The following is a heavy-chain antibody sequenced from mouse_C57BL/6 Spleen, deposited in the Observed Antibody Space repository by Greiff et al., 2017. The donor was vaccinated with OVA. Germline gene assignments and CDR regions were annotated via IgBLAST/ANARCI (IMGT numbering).Heavy chain of an antibody. D-gene: IGHD4-1*01. V-gene: IGHV1-82*01. CDR1: GYAFSSSW. CDR3: AKERLTGTGWYFDV. J-gene: IGHJ1*03. CDR2: IYPGDGDT. Sequence: QVQLQQSGPELVKPGASVKISCKASGYAFSSSWMNWVKQRPGKGLEWIGRIYPGDGDTNYNGTFKGKATLTADKSSSTAYMQLSSLTSEDSAVYFCAKERLTGTGWYFDVWGTGTTVTVSS.